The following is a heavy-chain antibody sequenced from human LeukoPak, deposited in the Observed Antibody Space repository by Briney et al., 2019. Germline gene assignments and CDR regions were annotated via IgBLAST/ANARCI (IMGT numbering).Heavy chain of an antibody. V-gene: IGHV1-69-2*01. Sequence: ASVKISCKVSGYTSTDYYVHWVQQAPGKGLEWMGLIDPEDGETVYAEEFQGRVSITADTSTDTAYMELSSLRFDDTADYYCATGHITGGTGFDYWGQGTLVTVSS. J-gene: IGHJ4*02. CDR1: GYTSTDYY. CDR3: ATGHITGGTGFDY. CDR2: IDPEDGET. D-gene: IGHD1-20*01.